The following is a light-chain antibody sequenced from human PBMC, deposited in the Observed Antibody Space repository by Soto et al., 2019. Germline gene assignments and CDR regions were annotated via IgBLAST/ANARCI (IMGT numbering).Light chain of an antibody. V-gene: IGLV2-8*01. CDR3: SSYAGSNIYV. Sequence: ALTQPPSASGFPGQSVTISCTGTSSDVGAYNYVSWYQQHPGKAPKLMIYEVSKRPSGVPDRFSGSKSGNTASLTVSGLQAEDEADYYCSSYAGSNIYVFGTGTKVTVL. CDR2: EVS. J-gene: IGLJ1*01. CDR1: SSDVGAYNY.